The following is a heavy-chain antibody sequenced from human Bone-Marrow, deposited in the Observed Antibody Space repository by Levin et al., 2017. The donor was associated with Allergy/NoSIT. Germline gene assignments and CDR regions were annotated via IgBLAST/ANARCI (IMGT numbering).Heavy chain of an antibody. CDR1: GYRFTSNW. D-gene: IGHD1-26*01. J-gene: IGHJ4*02. Sequence: GESLKISCKGSGYRFTSNWIGWVRQMPGKGLEWMGIIYLGDSNSRYSPSFQGQVTISADKSISTACLQWSSLKASDTAMYYCARGRTGSYDYFDYWGQGTLVTVSS. CDR3: ARGRTGSYDYFDY. CDR2: IYLGDSNS. V-gene: IGHV5-51*01.